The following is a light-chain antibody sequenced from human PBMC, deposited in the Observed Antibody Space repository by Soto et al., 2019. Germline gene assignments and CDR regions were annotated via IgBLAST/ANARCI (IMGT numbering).Light chain of an antibody. CDR3: SSYTTSNTRQIV. Sequence: QSVLTQPASMSGSPGQSITISCTGTSSDVGDYNYVSWYQHHPGKAPKLMIYDVSNRPSGVSNRFSGSKSGNTASLTISGLQPEDEADYYCSSYTTSNTRQIVFGTGTKVTVL. J-gene: IGLJ1*01. CDR1: SSDVGDYNY. V-gene: IGLV2-14*01. CDR2: DVS.